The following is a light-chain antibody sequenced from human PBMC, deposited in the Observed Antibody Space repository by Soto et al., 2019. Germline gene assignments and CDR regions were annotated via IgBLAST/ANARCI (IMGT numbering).Light chain of an antibody. V-gene: IGKV1-5*03. J-gene: IGKJ1*01. CDR1: QTISSW. CDR3: QHSNSYSEA. CDR2: KAS. Sequence: EIRVTQSPSILSASVGDRVTITCRASQTISSWLAWYQQKPGKAPKLLIYKASTLKSGVPSRFSGTGSGTEFTLTISSLQPDDFATYYCQHSNSYSEAFGQGTKVAIK.